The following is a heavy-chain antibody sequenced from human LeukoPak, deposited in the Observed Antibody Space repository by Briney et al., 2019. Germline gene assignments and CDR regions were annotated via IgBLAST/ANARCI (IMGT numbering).Heavy chain of an antibody. CDR3: ARGGITIFGVVRVYYYGMDV. Sequence: KFQGRVTITRDTSASTAYMELSSLRSEDTAVYYCARGGITIFGVVRVYYYGMDVWGQGTTVTVSS. J-gene: IGHJ6*02. D-gene: IGHD3-3*01. V-gene: IGHV1-3*01.